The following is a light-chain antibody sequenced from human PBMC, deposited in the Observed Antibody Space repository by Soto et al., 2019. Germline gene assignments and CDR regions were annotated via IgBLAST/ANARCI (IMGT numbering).Light chain of an antibody. CDR1: QSVSNNY. J-gene: IGKJ1*01. CDR2: GAS. V-gene: IGKV3-20*01. CDR3: QQYGSSGT. Sequence: EIVFTQSPGTRSLSPGERATLSCRASQSVSNNYLAWYQQKPGQAPXLLIYGASNRATGIPDRFSGSGSGTDFTLTISRLEPEDFAVYYCQQYGSSGTFGQGTQVDIK.